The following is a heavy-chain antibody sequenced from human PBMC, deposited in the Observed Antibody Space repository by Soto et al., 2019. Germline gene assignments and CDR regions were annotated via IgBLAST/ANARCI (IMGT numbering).Heavy chain of an antibody. CDR2: IYHGGST. V-gene: IGHV4-38-2*01. CDR3: ARVGPWVPYYYDSSPYAFENWFDP. J-gene: IGHJ5*02. Sequence: SETLSLTCAVSGYSISSGYYWGWRRQPPGKGLEWFGSIYHGGSTYYNTSLNSRVTLSIDMTNNHVSLILNSVTAADTAVYYCARVGPWVPYYYDSSPYAFENWFDPWGQGTLVTVSS. CDR1: GYSISSGYY. D-gene: IGHD3-22*01.